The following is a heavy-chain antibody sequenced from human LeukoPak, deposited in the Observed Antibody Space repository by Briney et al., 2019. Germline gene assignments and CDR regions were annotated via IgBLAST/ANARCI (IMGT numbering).Heavy chain of an antibody. CDR1: GGSISSYY. J-gene: IGHJ5*02. CDR3: ASDSSSWSRVGWFDP. D-gene: IGHD6-13*01. Sequence: SETLSLTCTVSGGSISSYYWSWIRQPPGKGLEWIGYIYYSGSTNYNPSLKRRVTISVDTSKNQFSLKLSSVTAADPAVYYCASDSSSWSRVGWFDPWGQGTLVTVSS. V-gene: IGHV4-59*08. CDR2: IYYSGST.